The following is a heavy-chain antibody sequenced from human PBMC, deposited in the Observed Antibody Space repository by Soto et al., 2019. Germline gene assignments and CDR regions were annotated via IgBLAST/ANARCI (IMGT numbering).Heavy chain of an antibody. CDR3: AKDLFRDTQWLVRYYYGMDV. Sequence: PGGSLRLSCASSGFTFSSYAMHLVRQAPGKGLEWVSAISGSGGSTYYADSVKGRFTISRDNSKNTLYLQMNSLRAEDTAVYYCAKDLFRDTQWLVRYYYGMDVWGQGTTVTVSS. CDR1: GFTFSSYA. D-gene: IGHD6-19*01. J-gene: IGHJ6*02. CDR2: ISGSGGST. V-gene: IGHV3-23*01.